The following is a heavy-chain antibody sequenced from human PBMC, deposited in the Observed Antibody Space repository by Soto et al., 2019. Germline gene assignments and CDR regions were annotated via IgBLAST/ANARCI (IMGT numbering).Heavy chain of an antibody. CDR2: INHSGST. V-gene: IGHV4-34*01. D-gene: IGHD5-18*01. CDR3: ARVGYSYGNTSYYYGMDV. CDR1: GGSFSGYY. J-gene: IGHJ6*02. Sequence: PSETLSLTCAVYGGSFSGYYWSWIRQPPGKGLEWIGEINHSGSTNYNPSLKSRVTISVDTSKNQFSLKLSSVTAADTAVYYCARVGYSYGNTSYYYGMDVWGQGTTVTVSS.